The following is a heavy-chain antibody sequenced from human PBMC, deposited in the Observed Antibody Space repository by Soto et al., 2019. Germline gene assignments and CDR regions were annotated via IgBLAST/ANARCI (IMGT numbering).Heavy chain of an antibody. CDR3: ARDLGGGTMVRGVIAFDI. Sequence: GGSLRLSCAASGFTFSSYSMNWVRQAPGKGLEWVSSISSSSSYIYYADSVKGRFTISRDNAKNSLYPQMNSLRAEDTAVYYCARDLGGGTMVRGVIAFDIWGQGTMVTVSS. J-gene: IGHJ3*02. V-gene: IGHV3-21*01. CDR2: ISSSSSYI. D-gene: IGHD3-10*01. CDR1: GFTFSSYS.